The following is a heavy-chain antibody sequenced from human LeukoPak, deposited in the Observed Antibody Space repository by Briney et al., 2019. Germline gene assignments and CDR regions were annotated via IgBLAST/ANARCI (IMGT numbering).Heavy chain of an antibody. D-gene: IGHD2-2*01. CDR1: GGSIRNYY. V-gene: IGHV4-59*08. J-gene: IGHJ5*02. CDR3: ARGGSSCYGCHDWFDP. Sequence: SETLSLTCSVSGGSIRNYYLSWIRQSPGKGLEWIGNADKRGSTNYNPSFKSRVIVSSDTSRNEFSLKLNSVTAADTAIYYCARGGSSCYGCHDWFDPWGQGTRVTVSS. CDR2: ADKRGST.